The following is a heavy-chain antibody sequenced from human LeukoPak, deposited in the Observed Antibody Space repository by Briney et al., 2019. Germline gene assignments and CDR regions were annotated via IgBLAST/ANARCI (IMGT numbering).Heavy chain of an antibody. CDR1: GFTFSSYG. Sequence: TGGSLRLSCAASGFTFSSYGMHWVRQAPGKGLEWVAFIRYDGSNKYYADSVKGRFTISRDNSKSTLYLQMNSLRAEGTAVYYCAKDRLVGRGVYLDYWGQGTLVTVSS. V-gene: IGHV3-30*02. CDR3: AKDRLVGRGVYLDY. CDR2: IRYDGSNK. D-gene: IGHD1-26*01. J-gene: IGHJ4*02.